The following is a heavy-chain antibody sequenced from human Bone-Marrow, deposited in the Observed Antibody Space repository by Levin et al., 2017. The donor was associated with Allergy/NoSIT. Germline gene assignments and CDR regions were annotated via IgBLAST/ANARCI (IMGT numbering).Heavy chain of an antibody. CDR2: IYSGGST. J-gene: IGHJ4*02. D-gene: IGHD6-19*01. V-gene: IGHV3-66*01. Sequence: GESLKISCAASGFTVSSNYMSWVRQAPGKGLEWVSVIYSGGSTYYADSVKGRFTISRDNSKNTLYLQMNSLRAEDTAVYYCARDGSVDRSGWVPFDYWGQGTLVTVSS. CDR1: GFTVSSNY. CDR3: ARDGSVDRSGWVPFDY.